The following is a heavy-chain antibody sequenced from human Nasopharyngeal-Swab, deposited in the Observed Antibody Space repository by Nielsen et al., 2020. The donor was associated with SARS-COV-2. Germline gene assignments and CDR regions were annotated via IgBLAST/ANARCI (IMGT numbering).Heavy chain of an antibody. D-gene: IGHD6-19*01. Sequence: WIRQPPGKGLEWIGYIYHSGSTYYNPSLKSRVTISVDRSKSQFSLKLSSVTAADTAVYYCARATAVAGTDYWGQGTLVTVSS. J-gene: IGHJ4*02. CDR3: ARATAVAGTDY. CDR2: IYHSGST. V-gene: IGHV4-30-2*01.